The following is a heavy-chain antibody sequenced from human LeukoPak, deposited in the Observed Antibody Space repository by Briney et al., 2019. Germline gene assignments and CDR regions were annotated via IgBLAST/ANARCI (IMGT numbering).Heavy chain of an antibody. CDR3: ARGYKGVVISPNWFDP. Sequence: SETLSLTCAVYGGSFSGYYWSWIRQPPGKGLEWIGEINHSESTNYNPSLTSRVTISVDTSKNQFSLKLSSVTAADTAVYYCARGYKGVVISPNWFDPWGQGTLVTVSS. CDR1: GGSFSGYY. J-gene: IGHJ5*02. V-gene: IGHV4-34*01. CDR2: INHSEST. D-gene: IGHD3-3*01.